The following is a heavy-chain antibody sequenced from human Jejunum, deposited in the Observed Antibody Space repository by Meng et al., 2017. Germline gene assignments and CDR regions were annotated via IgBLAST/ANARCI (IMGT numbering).Heavy chain of an antibody. J-gene: IGHJ4*02. CDR2: IMPDSGYS. D-gene: IGHD2-2*01. Sequence: QVNLVQSGAAVTKPGASVKVSCQAFGDTFGGYYVNWVRQAPGQGLEYMGRIMPDSGYSTYVQRFQDRVTMTTDTSISTVYMELSRLTSDDTAVYYCASHQRGFDIDTAPNWGQGTLVTVSS. V-gene: IGHV1-2*06. CDR1: GDTFGGYY. CDR3: ASHQRGFDIDTAPN.